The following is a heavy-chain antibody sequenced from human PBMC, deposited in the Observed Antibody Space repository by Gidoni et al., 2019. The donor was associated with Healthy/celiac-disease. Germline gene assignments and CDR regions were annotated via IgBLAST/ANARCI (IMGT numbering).Heavy chain of an antibody. CDR2: INHSGST. CDR1: GWSFCGYY. D-gene: IGHD3-22*01. V-gene: IGHV4-34*01. J-gene: IGHJ6*02. Sequence: QVQLQQWGAGLLKPSETLSLTCAVYGWSFCGYYWSWLRQPPGTGLEWIGEINHSGSTNYNPSLKSRVTISVDTSKNQCSLKLSSVTAADTAVYYCARVPGTDDYDSSGYRPHYYGMDVWGQGTTVTVS. CDR3: ARVPGTDDYDSSGYRPHYYGMDV.